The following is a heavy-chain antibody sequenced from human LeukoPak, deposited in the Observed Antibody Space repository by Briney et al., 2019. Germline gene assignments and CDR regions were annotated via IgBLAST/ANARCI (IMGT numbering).Heavy chain of an antibody. CDR3: AIPTHVRGGPWFDP. Sequence: GASVKVSCKVSGYTLIELSMHWVRQAPGKGLEWMGGFDPEDGETIYAQKFLGRVTMTEDTSTDTAYIELSSLRSVDTAGYYCAIPTHVRGGPWFDPWGQGTLVTVSS. CDR2: FDPEDGET. CDR1: GYTLIELS. J-gene: IGHJ5*02. V-gene: IGHV1-24*01. D-gene: IGHD3-16*01.